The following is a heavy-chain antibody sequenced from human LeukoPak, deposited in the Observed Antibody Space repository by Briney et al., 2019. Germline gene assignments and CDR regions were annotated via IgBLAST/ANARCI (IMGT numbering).Heavy chain of an antibody. J-gene: IGHJ6*03. CDR3: ARANIVVVPAAMEGGTYYYYYYMDV. CDR2: IYHSGST. CDR1: GYSISSGYY. Sequence: PSETLSLTCTVSGYSISSGYYWGWIRQPPGKGLEWIGSIYHSGSTYYNLSLKSRVTISVDTSKNQFSLKLSSVTAADTAVYYCARANIVVVPAAMEGGTYYYYYYMDVWGKGTTVTISS. V-gene: IGHV4-38-2*02. D-gene: IGHD2-2*01.